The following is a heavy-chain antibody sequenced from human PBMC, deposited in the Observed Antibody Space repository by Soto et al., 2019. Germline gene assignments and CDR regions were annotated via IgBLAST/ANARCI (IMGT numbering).Heavy chain of an antibody. CDR1: GGSISSGAYY. CDR2: ISHRGTA. Sequence: KPSETLSLTCTVSGGSISSGAYYWGWIRQHPGKGLEWIGYISHRGTAYYTPSLKSRVSLSVDPSKSQFSLNVTPLTAADTAVYYCARVSATGTRWFDPWGPGTLVTVSS. CDR3: ARVSATGTRWFDP. V-gene: IGHV4-31*02. D-gene: IGHD6-13*01. J-gene: IGHJ5*02.